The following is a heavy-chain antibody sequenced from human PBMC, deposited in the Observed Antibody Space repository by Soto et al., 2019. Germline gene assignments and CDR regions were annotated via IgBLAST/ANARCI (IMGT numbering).Heavy chain of an antibody. V-gene: IGHV3-23*01. CDR1: GFTFSSFD. J-gene: IGHJ3*01. Sequence: EVQLLESGGGLVQPGGSLRLSCAASGFTFSSFDMTWVRQAPGKGLEWVSTIIGSGGSTYYADSVKGKFTISRDNSKNTKYMQMNRLGAEDTAVDNCAKPPPYYFSAGAFDLWGQGTMVTVSS. CDR3: AKPPPYYFSAGAFDL. CDR2: IIGSGGST. D-gene: IGHD3-10*01.